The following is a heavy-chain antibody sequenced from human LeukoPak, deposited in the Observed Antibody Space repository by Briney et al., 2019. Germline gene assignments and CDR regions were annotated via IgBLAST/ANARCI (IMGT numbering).Heavy chain of an antibody. D-gene: IGHD3-10*01. Sequence: SQTLSLTCTVSGASITSGTYYWGWIRQPAGKGLEYIGRIYTGGTTNYNPSVKSRVTISIDTSKNQFSLTLRSVTAADTAVYYCARGLGSMLRGGSNWFDPWGQGTLVIVSS. CDR3: ARGLGSMLRGGSNWFDP. V-gene: IGHV4-61*02. CDR1: GASITSGTYY. CDR2: IYTGGTT. J-gene: IGHJ5*02.